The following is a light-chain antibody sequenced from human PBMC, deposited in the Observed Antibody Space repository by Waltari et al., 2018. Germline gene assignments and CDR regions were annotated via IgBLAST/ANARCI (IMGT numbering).Light chain of an antibody. V-gene: IGKV3-11*01. J-gene: IGKJ4*01. CDR1: QKVANY. CDR2: GAS. CDR3: QRYSNSPLT. Sequence: VIFTPSPATLSLSQGEIATLTCRASQKVANYLACYQQKPGQAPRLLIYGASSRATGIPDRFIGTGSATEFTLTISSLEPEDFAVYFCQRYSNSPLTFGGGTKVEIK.